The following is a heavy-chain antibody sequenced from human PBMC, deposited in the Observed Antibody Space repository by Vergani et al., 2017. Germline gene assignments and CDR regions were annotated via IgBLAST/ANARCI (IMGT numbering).Heavy chain of an antibody. J-gene: IGHJ2*01. CDR1: GGSINPRSSF. V-gene: IGHV4-39*01. Sequence: QLQLQESGPGLVKPSETLSLICTVSGGSINPRSSFWGWIRQSPGKGLEWIGRINYVGRTYYIPSLQSRATVFVDTSRNQFSLNLTSVTAADTALYYWSRGRGDNWYFDLWGRGTLVTVSS. CDR2: INYVGRT. CDR3: SRGRGDNWYFDL. D-gene: IGHD3-10*01.